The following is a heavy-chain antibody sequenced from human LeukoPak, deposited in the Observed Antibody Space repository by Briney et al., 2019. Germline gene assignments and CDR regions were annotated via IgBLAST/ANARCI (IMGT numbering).Heavy chain of an antibody. Sequence: GGSLRLSCAASGFTFSGYWMSWVRQTPGKGLEWLANIKQDGSEKFYSDSVKGRFTISRDNAKNSVYLQMNSLRAEDTALYYCARGDWDSSGHFDYWGQGTRVTVSS. CDR2: IKQDGSEK. CDR3: ARGDWDSSGHFDY. V-gene: IGHV3-7*01. D-gene: IGHD3-22*01. CDR1: GFTFSGYW. J-gene: IGHJ4*02.